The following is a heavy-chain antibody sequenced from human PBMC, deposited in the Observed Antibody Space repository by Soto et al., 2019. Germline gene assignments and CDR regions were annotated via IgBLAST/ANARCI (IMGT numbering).Heavy chain of an antibody. J-gene: IGHJ4*02. V-gene: IGHV3-23*01. CDR2: ISGSGGST. Sequence: GGSLRLSCAASGFTFSSYAMSWVRRAPGEALEWVSAISGSGGSTYYADSVKGRFTISRDNSKNTLYLQMNSLRAEDTAVYYCAKAEFDFWTQRWEYYFDYWGQGTLVTVSS. D-gene: IGHD3-3*01. CDR1: GFTFSSYA. CDR3: AKAEFDFWTQRWEYYFDY.